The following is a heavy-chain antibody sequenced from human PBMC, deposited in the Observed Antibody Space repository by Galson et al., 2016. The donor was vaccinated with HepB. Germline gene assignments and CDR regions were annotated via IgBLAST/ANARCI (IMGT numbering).Heavy chain of an antibody. CDR1: GFIFRGYA. CDR3: ARLIASPWNDYYYYGMDV. D-gene: IGHD3-16*01. CDR2: ISNDGGNK. V-gene: IGHV3-30*04. Sequence: SLRLSCADSGFIFRGYAMNWVRQAPGKGLEWLAVISNDGGNKYYADSVKGRFTISRDNSKNTLYLQMNSLRAEDTAVYYCARLIASPWNDYYYYGMDVWGKGTTVTVSS. J-gene: IGHJ6*04.